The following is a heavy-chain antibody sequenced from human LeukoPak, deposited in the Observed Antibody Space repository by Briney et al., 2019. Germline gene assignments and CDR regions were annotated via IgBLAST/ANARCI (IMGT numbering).Heavy chain of an antibody. D-gene: IGHD3-3*01. J-gene: IGHJ5*02. CDR3: ARGIGSQLRSGWFDP. Sequence: GGSLRLSCAASGFTVTSIYMSWVRQAPGKGLEWVSVIYSGGNTYYADSVEGRFTISRDNSKNTLYLQMNSLRAEDTAVYYCARGIGSQLRSGWFDPWGQGTLVTVSS. CDR2: IYSGGNT. V-gene: IGHV3-66*01. CDR1: GFTVTSIY.